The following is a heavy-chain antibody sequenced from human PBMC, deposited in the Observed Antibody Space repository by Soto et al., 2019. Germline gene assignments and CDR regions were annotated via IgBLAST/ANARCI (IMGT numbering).Heavy chain of an antibody. CDR3: ARDAEYCTNGVCYSWFDP. CDR1: GGSISSYY. Sequence: QVQLQESGPGLVKPSETLSLTCTVSGGSISSYYWSWIRQPPGKGLEWIGYIYYSGSTNYNPSLKSRVTISVDTSKNQFSLKLSSVTAADTAVYYCARDAEYCTNGVCYSWFDPWGQGTLVTVSS. V-gene: IGHV4-59*01. CDR2: IYYSGST. J-gene: IGHJ5*02. D-gene: IGHD2-8*01.